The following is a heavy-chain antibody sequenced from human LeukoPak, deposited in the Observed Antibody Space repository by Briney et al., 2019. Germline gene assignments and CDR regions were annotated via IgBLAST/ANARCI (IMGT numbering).Heavy chain of an antibody. V-gene: IGHV3-21*01. CDR1: GFTFSSYS. J-gene: IGHJ6*02. CDR3: ARDGYGDYVLPYYYGMDV. D-gene: IGHD4-17*01. CDR2: ISSSSSDI. Sequence: PGGSLRLSCAASGFTFSSYSMNWVRQAPGKGLEWVSSISSSSSDIYYADSVKGRFTISRDNAENSLYLQLNSLRAKDTAVYYCARDGYGDYVLPYYYGMDVWGQGTPVTVSS.